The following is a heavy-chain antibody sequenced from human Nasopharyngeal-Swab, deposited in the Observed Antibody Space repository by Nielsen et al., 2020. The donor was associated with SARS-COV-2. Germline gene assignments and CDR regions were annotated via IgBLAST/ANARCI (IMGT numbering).Heavy chain of an antibody. CDR1: GFTFSSYS. J-gene: IGHJ5*02. D-gene: IGHD5-12*01. Sequence: GESLKISCAASGFTFSSYSMSWLRQAPGKGLEWVSTITGNGDTTYYADSVKGRFTISRDNSKNTLYLQMNSLRGEDTAIYYCVKDLAYDEVSWGQGTLVTVSS. CDR2: ITGNGDTT. V-gene: IGHV3-23*01. CDR3: VKDLAYDEVS.